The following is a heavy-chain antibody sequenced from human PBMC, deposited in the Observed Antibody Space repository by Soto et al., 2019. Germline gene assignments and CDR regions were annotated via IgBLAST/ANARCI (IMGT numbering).Heavy chain of an antibody. V-gene: IGHV4-34*01. Sequence: QVQLQQWGAGLLKPSETLSLTCAVYGGSFSGYYWSWIRQPPGKGLEWIGESTHSGSTNYNPSLKSRVTISVATSKNQFSLKLSSVTAADTAVYYCARKRSRWGGDHDYWGQGTLVTVSS. D-gene: IGHD2-21*02. CDR2: STHSGST. CDR1: GGSFSGYY. J-gene: IGHJ4*02. CDR3: ARKRSRWGGDHDY.